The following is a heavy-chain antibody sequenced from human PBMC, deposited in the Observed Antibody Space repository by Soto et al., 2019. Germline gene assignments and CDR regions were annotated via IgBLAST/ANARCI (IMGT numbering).Heavy chain of an antibody. CDR1: GGSFSGYY. Sequence: SETLSLTCAVYGGSFSGYYWSWIRQPPGKGLEWIGEINHSGSTNYNPSLKSRVTISVDTSKNQFSLKLSSVTAADTAVYYCARVDRMAENYYYYPMDVWGQGTTVTVSS. CDR3: ARVDRMAENYYYYPMDV. V-gene: IGHV4-34*01. J-gene: IGHJ6*02. CDR2: INHSGST. D-gene: IGHD5-12*01.